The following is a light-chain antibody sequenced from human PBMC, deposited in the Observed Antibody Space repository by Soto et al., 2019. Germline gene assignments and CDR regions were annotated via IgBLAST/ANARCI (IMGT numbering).Light chain of an antibody. CDR1: QTVSSRY. Sequence: EIVLTQSPGTLSLSPGEGATLSCRASQTVSSRYLAWYQQRPGQAPRLLIYDASSRATGIPDRFSGSGSGTDFTLTVTRLEPEDFAVYYCQQYGSSPLITFGQGTRLEIK. CDR2: DAS. CDR3: QQYGSSPLIT. V-gene: IGKV3-20*01. J-gene: IGKJ5*01.